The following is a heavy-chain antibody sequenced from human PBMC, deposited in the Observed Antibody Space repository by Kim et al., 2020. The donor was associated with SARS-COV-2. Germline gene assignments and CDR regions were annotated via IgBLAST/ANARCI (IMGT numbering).Heavy chain of an antibody. CDR2: IYYSGTT. V-gene: IGHV4-61*01. J-gene: IGHJ4*02. Sequence: SETLSLTCTVSGGSVSSGSYYWSWIRQPPGKGLERIGYIYYSGTTNYNPSLKSRVTISVDTSKNQFSLKLSSVTAADTAVYYCARQRILDYWGQGTLVTVSS. CDR1: GGSVSSGSYY. CDR3: ARQRILDY. D-gene: IGHD3-9*01.